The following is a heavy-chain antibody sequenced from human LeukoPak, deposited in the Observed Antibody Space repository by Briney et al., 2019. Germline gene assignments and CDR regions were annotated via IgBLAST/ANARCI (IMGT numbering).Heavy chain of an antibody. J-gene: IGHJ6*03. Sequence: GASVKVSCKASGYTFTGYYMHWVRQASGQGLEWMGWINPNSGGTNYAQKFQGRVTMTRDTSISTAYMELSRLRSDDTAVYYCARGVATIVAYHMDVWGKGTTVTVSS. CDR2: INPNSGGT. D-gene: IGHD5-12*01. CDR3: ARGVATIVAYHMDV. V-gene: IGHV1-2*02. CDR1: GYTFTGYY.